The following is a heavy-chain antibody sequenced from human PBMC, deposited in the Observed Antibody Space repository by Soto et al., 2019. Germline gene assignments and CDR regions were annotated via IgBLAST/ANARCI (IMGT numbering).Heavy chain of an antibody. Sequence: QVQLVQSGAEVKKPGASVKVSCKASGYTFTSYDINWVRQATGQGLEWMGWMNPNSGNTGYAQKFQGRVTMTWNTSISPAYMELSSLRSEDTAVYYCARGNHITLMVDEGPLDYYYNMDVWGKGTTVTVFS. CDR2: MNPNSGNT. D-gene: IGHD2-8*01. V-gene: IGHV1-8*01. CDR1: GYTFTSYD. J-gene: IGHJ6*03. CDR3: ARGNHITLMVDEGPLDYYYNMDV.